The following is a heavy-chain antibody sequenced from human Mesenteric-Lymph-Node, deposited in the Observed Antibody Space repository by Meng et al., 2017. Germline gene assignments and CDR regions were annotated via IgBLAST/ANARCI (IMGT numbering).Heavy chain of an antibody. V-gene: IGHV4-4*07. D-gene: IGHD2-2*01. J-gene: IGHJ4*02. CDR1: GGSNSSYY. Sequence: SETLSLTCTVSGGSNSSYYWSWIRQPAGKGLEWIGRIYTSGSTNYNPSLKSRVTMSVDTSKNQFSLKLSSVTAADTAVYYCARGYCSSTSCYYFDYWGQGTLVTVSS. CDR2: IYTSGST. CDR3: ARGYCSSTSCYYFDY.